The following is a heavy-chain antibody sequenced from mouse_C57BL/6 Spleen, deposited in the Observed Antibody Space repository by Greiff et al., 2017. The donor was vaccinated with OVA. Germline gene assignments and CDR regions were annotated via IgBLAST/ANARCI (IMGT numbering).Heavy chain of an antibody. CDR1: GYAFSSSW. Sequence: QVQLQQSGPELVKPGASVKISCKASGYAFSSSWMNWVKQRPGKGLEWIGRIYPGDGDTNYNGKFKGKATLTADKSSSTAYMQLSSLTSEDSAVYFCAREKVYDGYYKVYFDYWGQGTTLTVSS. CDR2: IYPGDGDT. D-gene: IGHD2-3*01. J-gene: IGHJ2*01. V-gene: IGHV1-82*01. CDR3: AREKVYDGYYKVYFDY.